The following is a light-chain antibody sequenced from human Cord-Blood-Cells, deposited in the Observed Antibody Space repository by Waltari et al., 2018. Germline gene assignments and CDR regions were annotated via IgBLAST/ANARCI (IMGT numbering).Light chain of an antibody. CDR3: QQYNSYSYT. J-gene: IGKJ2*01. CDR1: QGISSL. Sequence: DIPMNQSPSPLSASVGDRVTITWRASQGISSLLAWYQQKPGKAPKLLIYDASSLESGVPSRFSGSGSGTEFTLTISSLQPDDFATYYCQQYNSYSYTFGQGTKLEIK. CDR2: DAS. V-gene: IGKV1-5*01.